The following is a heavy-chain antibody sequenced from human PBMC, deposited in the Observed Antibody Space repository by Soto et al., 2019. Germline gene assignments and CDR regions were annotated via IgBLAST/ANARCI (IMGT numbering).Heavy chain of an antibody. CDR3: ARANSITMVRENWFDP. D-gene: IGHD3-10*01. CDR1: GGSISSYY. V-gene: IGHV4-59*01. Sequence: SETLSLTCTVSGGSISSYYWSWIRQPPGKGLEWIGYIYYSGSTNYNPSIKSRITISVDTSKNQFSLKLSSVTAADTAVYYCARANSITMVRENWFDPWGQGTLVTVSS. CDR2: IYYSGST. J-gene: IGHJ5*02.